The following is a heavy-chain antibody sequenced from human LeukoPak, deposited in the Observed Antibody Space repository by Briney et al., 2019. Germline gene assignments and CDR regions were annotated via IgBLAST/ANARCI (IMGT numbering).Heavy chain of an antibody. CDR1: GFTFSSYA. CDR2: ITGSGGST. J-gene: IGHJ3*01. D-gene: IGHD3-16*01. Sequence: PGGSLRLSCAASGFTFSSYAMSWVRQAPGKGLEWVSAITGSGGSTHYAASVRGRFTISRDNSKSTLYLQMNSLRAEDTAVYYCARDFLHLGGWGQGTMVTVSS. V-gene: IGHV3-23*01. CDR3: ARDFLHLGG.